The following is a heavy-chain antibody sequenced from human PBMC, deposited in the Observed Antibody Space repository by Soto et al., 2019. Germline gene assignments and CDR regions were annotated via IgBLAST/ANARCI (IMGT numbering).Heavy chain of an antibody. CDR3: ARGFHSSALSSRYTKFDN. CDR1: GGSFSGYY. J-gene: IGHJ4*02. D-gene: IGHD6-6*01. Sequence: QVQLQQWGAGLLKPSETLSLTCAVYGGSFSGYYWTWIRQPPGKGLEWIGEINHSGNTNYNPSLTNRDTVSLDMSKNQFSLKLRSVTAADTAVYYCARGFHSSALSSRYTKFDNWGQGTLVTVSS. V-gene: IGHV4-34*01. CDR2: INHSGNT.